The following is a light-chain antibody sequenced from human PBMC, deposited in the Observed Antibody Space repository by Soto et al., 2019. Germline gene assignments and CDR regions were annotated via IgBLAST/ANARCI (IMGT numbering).Light chain of an antibody. Sequence: EIQMTQSPCSLSASVGDRGTITCRASQSISRNLNWYQQKPGTAPKLLMFGASTLQSGVPSRFSGSGSGTDFTLTITSLQPEDFATYYCQQSYNTPRTFGQGTKVDIK. J-gene: IGKJ1*01. CDR1: QSISRN. CDR3: QQSYNTPRT. V-gene: IGKV1-39*01. CDR2: GAS.